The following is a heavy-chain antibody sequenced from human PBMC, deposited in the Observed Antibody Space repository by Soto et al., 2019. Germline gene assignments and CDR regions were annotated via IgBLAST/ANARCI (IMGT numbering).Heavy chain of an antibody. CDR1: GYTFTRYT. V-gene: IGHV1-3*01. CDR2: INPDNGNT. J-gene: IGHJ3*02. D-gene: IGHD3-10*01. Sequence: ASVKVSCKASGYTFTRYTMNWVLQAPGQRLEWMGWINPDNGNTKSSQKFQDRVIITRDTSASTAYMDLSSLRSEDTAVYYCASTTMVRGVIIDAFDIWGQGTMVTVSS. CDR3: ASTTMVRGVIIDAFDI.